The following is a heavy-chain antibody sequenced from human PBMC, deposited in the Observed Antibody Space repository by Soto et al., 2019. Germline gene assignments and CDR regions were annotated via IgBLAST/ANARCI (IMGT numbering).Heavy chain of an antibody. Sequence: SETLSLTCTVSGASTTTNYYWGWIRQPPGKGLEWIASMHYSGNTNYSPSLKGRVNVSVDTSKNQFSLKLKSVTAADTAVYYCARHVGGLYSSTWPPYGLDVWGQGXTVTVSS. J-gene: IGHJ6*02. CDR3: ARHVGGLYSSTWPPYGLDV. V-gene: IGHV4-39*01. CDR1: GASTTTNYY. D-gene: IGHD6-13*01. CDR2: MHYSGNT.